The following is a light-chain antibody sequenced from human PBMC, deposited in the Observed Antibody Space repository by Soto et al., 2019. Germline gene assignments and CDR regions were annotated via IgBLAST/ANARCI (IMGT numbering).Light chain of an antibody. J-gene: IGLJ1*01. CDR1: SSDVGKYDR. V-gene: IGLV2-18*02. Sequence: QSVLTQPPPVSGSPGQSVTISCTGTSSDVGKYDRVSWYQQPPGTAPKLIIYEVINRPSGVPARFSGSKSGNTASLTISGLQAEDEADYYCSSYMSTSRYVFGAGTKVTVL. CDR2: EVI. CDR3: SSYMSTSRYV.